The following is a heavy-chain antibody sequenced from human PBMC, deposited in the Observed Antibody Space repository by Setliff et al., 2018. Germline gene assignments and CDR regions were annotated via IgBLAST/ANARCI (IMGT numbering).Heavy chain of an antibody. CDR3: ARAPLESGYNYGQGHYFDY. CDR1: GGTLSNYA. CDR2: INPRTGVT. V-gene: IGHV1-69*10. J-gene: IGHJ4*02. D-gene: IGHD5-18*01. Sequence: SVKVSCKASGGTLSNYAISWVRQAPGQGLEWMGWINPRTGVTNYAQKFQGRVTMTRDTSTSTVYMELSSLRSEDTAVYYCARAPLESGYNYGQGHYFDYWGQGTLVTVSS.